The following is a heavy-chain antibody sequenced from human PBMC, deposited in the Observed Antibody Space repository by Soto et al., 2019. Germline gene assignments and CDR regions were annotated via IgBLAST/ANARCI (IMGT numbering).Heavy chain of an antibody. Sequence: QAHLEQPGAELKRPGASVKVSCKASGYTFSDFDINWLRQASGQGPEWMGWMNAKSGDTFFAQRFQGKFNMTWDTSLSTAYMEVGSLTSDDTAIYYCARGNPFNYAGFDVWGQGTTVAVSS. CDR1: GYTFSDFD. CDR2: MNAKSGDT. V-gene: IGHV1-8*01. J-gene: IGHJ6*02. D-gene: IGHD3-16*01. CDR3: ARGNPFNYAGFDV.